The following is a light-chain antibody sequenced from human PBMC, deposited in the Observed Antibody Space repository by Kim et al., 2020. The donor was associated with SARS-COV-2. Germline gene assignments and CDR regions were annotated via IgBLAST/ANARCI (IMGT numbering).Light chain of an antibody. CDR3: HKNVRYTRT. J-gene: IGKJ4*02. CDR2: AAS. Sequence: DIQMTQSPSSLSASVGDRVTITCRASQSISSWLAWYQQKPEKAPKSLIYAASSLQSGVPSRFRGSGSGTDFTLTINSLQPEDFATYYSHKNVRYTRTFGEGTKVDIK. CDR1: QSISSW. V-gene: IGKV1D-16*01.